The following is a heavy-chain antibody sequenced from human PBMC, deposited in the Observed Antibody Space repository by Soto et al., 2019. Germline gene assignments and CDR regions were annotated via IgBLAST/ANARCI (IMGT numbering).Heavy chain of an antibody. CDR1: GGTFSSYT. Sequence: SVKVSCKASGGTFSSYTISWVRQAPGQGLEWMGRIIPILGIANYAQKFQGRVTITADTSTSTAYMELSSLRSEDTAVYYCARSRKANCSSTSCYWGFDYWGQGTLVTVSS. V-gene: IGHV1-69*02. J-gene: IGHJ4*02. CDR3: ARSRKANCSSTSCYWGFDY. D-gene: IGHD2-2*01. CDR2: IIPILGIA.